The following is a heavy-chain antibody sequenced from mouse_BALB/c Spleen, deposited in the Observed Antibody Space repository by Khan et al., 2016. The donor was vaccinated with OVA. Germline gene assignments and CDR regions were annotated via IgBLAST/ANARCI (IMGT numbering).Heavy chain of an antibody. J-gene: IGHJ2*01. Sequence: EVKLLESGPDLVKPSQSLSLTCTVTGYSITSGYSWHWIRQFPGNKLEWMGYIYYSGSTNYNPAFKSRISISRDTSKNQFFLQLNSVTTEDTATYYCGRDGNYFDHWGQGTILTVSS. CDR2: IYYSGST. CDR1: GYSITSGYS. D-gene: IGHD1-1*01. V-gene: IGHV3-1*02. CDR3: GRDGNYFDH.